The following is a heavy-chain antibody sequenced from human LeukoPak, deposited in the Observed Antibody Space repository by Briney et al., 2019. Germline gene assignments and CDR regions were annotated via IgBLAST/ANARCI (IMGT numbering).Heavy chain of an antibody. CDR2: ISWNGVST. CDR1: GFTFDDYT. J-gene: IGHJ4*02. V-gene: IGHV3-43*01. D-gene: IGHD6-6*01. Sequence: GGSLRLSCAASGFTFDDYTMHGVRQAPGKGLEGVSLISWNGVSTYYADSVKGRFTISRDNSKNSLYLQMNSLRTEDTALYYCAKERGSSGYFDYWGQGTLVTVSS. CDR3: AKERGSSGYFDY.